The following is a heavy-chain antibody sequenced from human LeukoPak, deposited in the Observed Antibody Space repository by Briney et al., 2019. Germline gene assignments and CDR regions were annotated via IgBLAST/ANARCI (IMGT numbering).Heavy chain of an antibody. V-gene: IGHV3-33*01. D-gene: IGHD4-17*01. CDR3: ARGGQDYGDYFWYFDY. Sequence: GRSLRLSCAASGFTFSNYGMHWVRQAPGKGLEWVAVIWYDGSNKYYGDSVKGRFTISRDNSKNTLYLQMNSLRAEDTAVYYCARGGQDYGDYFWYFDYWGQGTLVTVSS. J-gene: IGHJ4*02. CDR2: IWYDGSNK. CDR1: GFTFSNYG.